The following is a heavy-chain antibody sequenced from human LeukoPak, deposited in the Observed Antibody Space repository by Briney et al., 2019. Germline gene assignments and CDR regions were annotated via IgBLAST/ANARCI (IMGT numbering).Heavy chain of an antibody. CDR1: GGSISSGSYY. CDR3: ARETDSSGSYYFYYYLDV. V-gene: IGHV4-61*02. Sequence: SETLSLTCTVSGGSISSGSYYWSWIRQPAGKGLEWIGRIYTSGSTNYNPSLKSRVTISVDTSKNQFSLKLSSVTAADTAVYYCARETDSSGSYYFYYYLDVWGKGTTVTVS. CDR2: IYTSGST. D-gene: IGHD6-25*01. J-gene: IGHJ6*03.